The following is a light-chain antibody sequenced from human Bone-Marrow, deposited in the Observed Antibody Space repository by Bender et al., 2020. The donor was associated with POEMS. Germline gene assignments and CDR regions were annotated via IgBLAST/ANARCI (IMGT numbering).Light chain of an antibody. CDR1: DSNFGGNN. CDR2: SNN. V-gene: IGLV1-44*01. CDR3: SSYTAINTFV. J-gene: IGLJ1*01. Sequence: QSVLTQPPSASGTPGQSVIISCSGTDSNFGGNNVNWYQHVPGTAPKALIYSNNQRPSGVPDRFSGSTSSMSASLAISGLQSDDEADYYCSSYTAINTFVFGPGTKVSVL.